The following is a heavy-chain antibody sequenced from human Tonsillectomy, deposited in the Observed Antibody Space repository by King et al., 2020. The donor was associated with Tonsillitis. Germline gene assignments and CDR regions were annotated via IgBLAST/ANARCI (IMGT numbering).Heavy chain of an antibody. D-gene: IGHD6-19*01. Sequence: LQLQESGPGLVRPSETLSLTCTVSDDSISSNDYFWGWVRQPPGKGLEWIAIISLSGNTHYNPSLKSRVALSIDTSKKEFSLKLTSVTAADPAVFYCARLSVTYSSGWSEEYYVPWGQGTLVTVSS. J-gene: IGHJ5*02. CDR1: DDSISSNDYF. CDR3: ARLSVTYSSGWSEEYYVP. CDR2: ISLSGNT. V-gene: IGHV4-39*01.